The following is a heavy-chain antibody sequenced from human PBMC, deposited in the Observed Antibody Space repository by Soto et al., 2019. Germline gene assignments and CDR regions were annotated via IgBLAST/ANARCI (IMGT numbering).Heavy chain of an antibody. D-gene: IGHD5-18*01. Sequence: GGSLRLSCAASGFTFSSYWMSWVRQAPGKGLEWVANIKQDGSEKYYVDSVKGRFTISRDNAKNSLYLQMNSLRAEDTAVYYCARGGSGYSVAGYSYGHDYWGQGTLVTVSS. V-gene: IGHV3-7*01. CDR2: IKQDGSEK. CDR3: ARGGSGYSVAGYSYGHDY. CDR1: GFTFSSYW. J-gene: IGHJ4*02.